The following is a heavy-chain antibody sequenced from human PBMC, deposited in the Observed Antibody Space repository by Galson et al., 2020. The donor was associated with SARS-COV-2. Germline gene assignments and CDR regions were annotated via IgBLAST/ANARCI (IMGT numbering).Heavy chain of an antibody. CDR1: GFTFSKFS. CDR3: VKDSEPTYVGDDVPADFDC. J-gene: IGHJ4*02. V-gene: IGHV3-30*04. Sequence: GGPLRLSCEVSGFTFSKFSMHWVRQAPGKGLESVAVISFDGSNKYYTASVKGRFTISRDNSNNTLFLQMSSLRAEDTALYYFVKDSEPTYVGDDVPADFDCWGQGTLVTVSS. D-gene: IGHD2-21*02. CDR2: ISFDGSNK.